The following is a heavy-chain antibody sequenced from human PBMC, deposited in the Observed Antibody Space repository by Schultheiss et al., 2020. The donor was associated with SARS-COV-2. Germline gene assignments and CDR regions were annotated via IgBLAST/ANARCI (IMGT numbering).Heavy chain of an antibody. J-gene: IGHJ3*02. CDR2: IFSSGYP. CDR1: GFTFSSNH. V-gene: IGHV4-4*07. CDR3: ARGGSKSAYGDYVNLGDAFDI. Sequence: GSLRLSCAASGFTFSSNHMSWVRQPAGEGLEWIGRIFSSGYPNYNPSLKPRVTISVDTSKNQVSLKLRSVTAADTAVYYCARGGSKSAYGDYVNLGDAFDIWGQGTTVTVSS. D-gene: IGHD4-17*01.